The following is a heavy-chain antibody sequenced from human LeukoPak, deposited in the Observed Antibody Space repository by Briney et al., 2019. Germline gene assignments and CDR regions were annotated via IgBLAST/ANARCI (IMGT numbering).Heavy chain of an antibody. CDR2: FGTRSTSV. Sequence: GGSLRLSCAASGLTFNTYTMNWVRQAPGKGLEWVSSFGTRSTSVYHAGSVKGRFAISRDNAKNSLYLQMNSLRAEDTALYYCAREVSEGFDFWGQGTLVTVSS. CDR1: GLTFNTYT. CDR3: AREVSEGFDF. J-gene: IGHJ4*02. D-gene: IGHD3-22*01. V-gene: IGHV3-21*01.